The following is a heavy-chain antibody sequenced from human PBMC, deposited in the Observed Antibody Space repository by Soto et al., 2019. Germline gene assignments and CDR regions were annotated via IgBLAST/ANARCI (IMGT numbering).Heavy chain of an antibody. CDR1: GFTFSSHA. Sequence: EVQLLDSGGGLVQPGGALRLSCAASGFTFSSHAMSWVRQAPGKGLEWISSISAGSEGAYYADSVRGRFTISRDNSNNTLFLQMNSLRAEDTAVYYCARDLWWYLHWGQGTLVTVSS. D-gene: IGHD2-15*01. CDR3: ARDLWWYLH. CDR2: ISAGSEGA. V-gene: IGHV3-23*01. J-gene: IGHJ4*02.